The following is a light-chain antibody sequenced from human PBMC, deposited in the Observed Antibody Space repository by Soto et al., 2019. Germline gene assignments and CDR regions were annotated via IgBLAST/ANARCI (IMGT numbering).Light chain of an antibody. CDR1: QGLSSD. Sequence: DIQLTQSPSFLSASVGDRVTITCRASQGLSSDLAWYQQKPGKAPKLLIYAASTLQSGVPSRFSGSGSGTDFTLTISSLQPEDFSTYYCQQLNSYPSTFGQGTRLEIK. J-gene: IGKJ5*01. CDR3: QQLNSYPST. V-gene: IGKV1-9*01. CDR2: AAS.